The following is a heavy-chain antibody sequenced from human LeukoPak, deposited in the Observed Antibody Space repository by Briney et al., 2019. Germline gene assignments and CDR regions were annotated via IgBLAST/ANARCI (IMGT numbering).Heavy chain of an antibody. CDR2: ISYDGSNK. CDR3: ARANTAMVTSYFDY. Sequence: GGSLRLSCAASGFTFSSYAMHWVRQAPGKGLEWVAVISYDGSNKYYADSVKGRFTISRDNSKNTLYLQMNSLRAEDTAVYYCARANTAMVTSYFDYWGQGTLVTVSS. CDR1: GFTFSSYA. J-gene: IGHJ4*02. D-gene: IGHD5-18*01. V-gene: IGHV3-30-3*01.